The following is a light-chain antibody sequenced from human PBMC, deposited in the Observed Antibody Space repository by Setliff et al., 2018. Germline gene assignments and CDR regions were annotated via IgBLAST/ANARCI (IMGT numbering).Light chain of an antibody. J-gene: IGLJ1*01. V-gene: IGLV2-14*03. CDR2: DVT. Sequence: QSVLTQPASVSGSPGQWITISCSGTSSDVGGYNYVSWYQQHPGKAPKLMIYDVTNRPSGISNRFSGSKSGNTASLTISGLQAEDDADYYCSSYTISGTYVFGTGTKVTVL. CDR3: SSYTISGTYV. CDR1: SSDVGGYNY.